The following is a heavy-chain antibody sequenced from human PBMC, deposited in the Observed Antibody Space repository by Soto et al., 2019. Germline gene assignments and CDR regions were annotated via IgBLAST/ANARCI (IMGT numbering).Heavy chain of an antibody. J-gene: IGHJ4*02. CDR3: AIGSTYSGEFEF. CDR2: FVPIVGTT. Sequence: VQLVQSGAEVKQPGSSVKVSCTASGGTFSSYTVTWVRQAPGQGLEWMGGFVPIVGTTDYSQNFQGRLTLTADESATTGYMELSSLTSDDTARYYSAIGSTYSGEFEFWGQGTLVTVSS. CDR1: GGTFSSYT. D-gene: IGHD1-26*01. V-gene: IGHV1-69*01.